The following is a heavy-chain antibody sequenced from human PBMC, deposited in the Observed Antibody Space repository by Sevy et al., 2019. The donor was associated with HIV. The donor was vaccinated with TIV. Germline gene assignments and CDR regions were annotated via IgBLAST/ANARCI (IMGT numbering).Heavy chain of an antibody. D-gene: IGHD3-10*01. V-gene: IGHV3-7*01. CDR3: APYGSGSSWKILDY. CDR2: IKEDGSEK. CDR1: GFTFSSYW. J-gene: IGHJ4*02. Sequence: GGSLRLSCAASGFTFSSYWMSWVRQAPGKGLEWVANIKEDGSEKYYVDSVKGRFTVSRDNAKNSLYLQMDSLRVEDTAVYYCAPYGSGSSWKILDYWGQGTLVTVSS.